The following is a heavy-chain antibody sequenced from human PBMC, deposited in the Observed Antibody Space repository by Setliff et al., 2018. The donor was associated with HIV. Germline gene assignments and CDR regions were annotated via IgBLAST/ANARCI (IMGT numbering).Heavy chain of an antibody. Sequence: PGGSLRLSCAASGFTFSNAWLSWVRQAPGKGLEWVGRIKSKTDGGTTDYAAPVKGRFTISRDDSKNTLYLQVNSLKTEDTAVYYCARDPRASYLSYYYYHYLDVWGKGTAVTVSS. V-gene: IGHV3-15*01. CDR3: ARDPRASYLSYYYYHYLDV. CDR1: GFTFSNAW. D-gene: IGHD3-16*02. J-gene: IGHJ6*03. CDR2: IKSKTDGGTT.